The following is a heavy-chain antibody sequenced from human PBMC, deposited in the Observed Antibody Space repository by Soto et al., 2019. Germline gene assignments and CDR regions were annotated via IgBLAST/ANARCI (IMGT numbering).Heavy chain of an antibody. J-gene: IGHJ5*02. CDR3: AGYNWNYYFDP. CDR1: GASVRDGSYY. V-gene: IGHV4-61*01. CDR2: IYHSGST. Sequence: ETLCPTGPVSGASVRDGSYYWAWLRQPPGKGLEWIGHIYHSGSTIYNPSLKSRVTISIDTSKSQFSLNLNSMTAADTAVYYCAGYNWNYYFDPWGQGTLVTVYS. D-gene: IGHD1-7*01.